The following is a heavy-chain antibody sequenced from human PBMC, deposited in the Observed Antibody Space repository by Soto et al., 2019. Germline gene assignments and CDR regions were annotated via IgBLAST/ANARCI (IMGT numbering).Heavy chain of an antibody. CDR2: IWYDGSNK. V-gene: IGHV3-33*01. CDR3: ARGEAGNSGYGNEFDH. D-gene: IGHD5-12*01. Sequence: QVQLVESGGGVVQPGRSLRLSCAASGFTFSSYGMHWVRQAPGKGLEWVAVIWYDGSNKYYADSVKGRFTISRDNSKNTLYLQMNRLRAEDTAVYYCARGEAGNSGYGNEFDHWGQGTLVTVSS. J-gene: IGHJ4*02. CDR1: GFTFSSYG.